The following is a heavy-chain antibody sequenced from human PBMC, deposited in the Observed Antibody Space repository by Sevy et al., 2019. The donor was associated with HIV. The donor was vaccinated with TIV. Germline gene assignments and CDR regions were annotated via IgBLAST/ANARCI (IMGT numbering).Heavy chain of an antibody. CDR2: MNPNSGNT. J-gene: IGHJ4*02. D-gene: IGHD3-22*01. Sequence: ASVKVSCKASGYTFTNYVINWVRQATGQGLEWMGWMNPNSGNTGYAQKFQGRVTMTRNTSISTAYMELSSLRSEDTAMYYCARGGASGYSNRSDYWGQGTLVTVSS. V-gene: IGHV1-8*01. CDR3: ARGGASGYSNRSDY. CDR1: GYTFTNYV.